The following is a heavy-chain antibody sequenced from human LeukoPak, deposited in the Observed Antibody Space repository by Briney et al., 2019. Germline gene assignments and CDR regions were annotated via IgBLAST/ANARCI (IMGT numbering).Heavy chain of an antibody. V-gene: IGHV3-66*01. J-gene: IGHJ4*02. CDR1: GFTVNRNY. CDR2: IFSGGRT. D-gene: IGHD3-22*01. Sequence: GRSLRLSCAASGFTVNRNYMNWVRQAPGKGLEWVSVIFSGGRTYYADSVKGRFSISRDNSKNTVHLQMNSLRAEDTAVYYCAKTQDYYDSSGYSTLDYWGQGTLVTVSS. CDR3: AKTQDYYDSSGYSTLDY.